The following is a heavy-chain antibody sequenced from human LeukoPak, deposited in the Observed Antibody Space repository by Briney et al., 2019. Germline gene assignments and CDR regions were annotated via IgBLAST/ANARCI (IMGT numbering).Heavy chain of an antibody. CDR1: GFTVSSNY. D-gene: IGHD6-19*01. CDR2: LYSGGST. Sequence: GGSLSLSCAASGFTVSSNYMSWVRQAPGKGLNWVSVLYSGGSTYYADSVKGRFTISRDNSKNTLYLQMNSLRAEDTAVYYCTGGTRQWPQSLIDYWGQGTLVTVSS. V-gene: IGHV3-53*01. CDR3: TGGTRQWPQSLIDY. J-gene: IGHJ4*02.